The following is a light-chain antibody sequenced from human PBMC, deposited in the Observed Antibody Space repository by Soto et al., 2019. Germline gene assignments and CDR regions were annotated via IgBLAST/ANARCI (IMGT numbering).Light chain of an antibody. CDR2: DVS. CDR1: SSDVGFSNY. J-gene: IGLJ1*01. CDR3: SSYTSSSTDV. Sequence: QSALTQPASVSGSPGQSITISCTGTSSDVGFSNYVFWYQQHPGKAPKLIISDVSNRPSGVSNRFSGSKSGNTASLTISELQAEDEADYYCSSYTSSSTDVFGTGTKVTVL. V-gene: IGLV2-14*01.